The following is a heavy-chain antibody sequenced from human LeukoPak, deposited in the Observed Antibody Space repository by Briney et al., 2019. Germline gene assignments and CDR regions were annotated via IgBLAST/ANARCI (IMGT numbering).Heavy chain of an antibody. Sequence: GGSLRLSCAASGFTFSSYSMNWVRQAPGKGLEWVANIKQDGSEKYYVDSVKGRFTISRDNAKNSLYLQMNSLRAEDTAVYYCARGLYNNNYWGQGTLVTVSS. CDR3: ARGLYNNNY. J-gene: IGHJ4*02. CDR1: GFTFSSYS. CDR2: IKQDGSEK. V-gene: IGHV3-7*04. D-gene: IGHD1-14*01.